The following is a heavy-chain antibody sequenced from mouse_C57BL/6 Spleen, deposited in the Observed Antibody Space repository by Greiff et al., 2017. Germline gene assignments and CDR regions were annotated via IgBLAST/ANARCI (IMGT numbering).Heavy chain of an antibody. CDR2: IYPGGGDT. J-gene: IGHJ1*03. Sequence: VQLQQSGPELVKPGASVKISCKASGYAFSSSWMNWVKQRPGKGLEWIGRIYPGGGDTNYNGKFKGKATLTADKSSSTAYMQLSSLTSEDSAVYFCARGGYYWYFDVWGTGTTVTVSS. CDR1: GYAFSSSW. D-gene: IGHD2-2*01. V-gene: IGHV1-82*01. CDR3: ARGGYYWYFDV.